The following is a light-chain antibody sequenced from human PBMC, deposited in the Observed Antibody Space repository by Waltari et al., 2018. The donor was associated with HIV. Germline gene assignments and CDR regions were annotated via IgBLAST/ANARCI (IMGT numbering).Light chain of an antibody. CDR3: QSYDSSVSVWV. CDR1: SSTIWAGYD. Sequence: QSVLTQPPSVSGPPGQRVTISCTGISSTIWAGYDVHWYQQLPRTEPKLLISVKSRRPSAVRHRLSGSKCGNSASLAITGLLAEDEADYYCQSYDSSVSVWVFGGGTKLTVL. V-gene: IGLV1-40*01. CDR2: VKS. J-gene: IGLJ2*01.